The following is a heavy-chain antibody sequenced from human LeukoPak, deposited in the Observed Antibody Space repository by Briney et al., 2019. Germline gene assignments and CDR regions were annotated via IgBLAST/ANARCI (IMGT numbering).Heavy chain of an antibody. CDR1: GGTFSSYA. J-gene: IGHJ6*02. Sequence: ASVKVSCKASGGTFSSYAISWVRQAPGQGLEWMGGIIPIFGTANYAQKFQGRVTITADESTSIAYMELSSLRSEDTAVYYCARGTSGSYAYYYGMDVWGQGTTVTVSS. CDR3: ARGTSGSYAYYYGMDV. V-gene: IGHV1-69*13. CDR2: IIPIFGTA. D-gene: IGHD3-10*01.